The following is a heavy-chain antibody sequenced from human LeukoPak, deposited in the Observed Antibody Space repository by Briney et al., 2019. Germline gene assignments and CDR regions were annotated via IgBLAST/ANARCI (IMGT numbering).Heavy chain of an antibody. D-gene: IGHD5-18*01. CDR2: TYYRFKWYN. CDR3: ARYSHDVPPS. J-gene: IGHJ5*02. CDR1: GDSVSSTSAA. V-gene: IGHV6-1*01. Sequence: SQTLSLTCAISGDSVSSTSAAWNWIRQSPSRGLEWLGRTYYRFKWYNDYAVSVKSRIIVNPDTSKNQFSLQLTSVTPEDTAVYLCARYSHDVPPSWGQGSQVTVTS.